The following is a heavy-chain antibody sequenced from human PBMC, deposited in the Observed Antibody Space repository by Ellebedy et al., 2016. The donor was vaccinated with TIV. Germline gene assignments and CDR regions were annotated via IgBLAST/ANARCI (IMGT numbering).Heavy chain of an antibody. V-gene: IGHV1-2*02. CDR1: GYTFTGYY. J-gene: IGHJ4*02. Sequence: ASVKVSXXASGYTFTGYYMHWVRQAPGQGLEWMGWINPNSGGTNYAQKFQGRVTMTRDTSISTAYMELSRLRSEDTAVYYCARASSDYYYFDYWGQGALVTVSS. CDR3: ARASSDYYYFDY. CDR2: INPNSGGT. D-gene: IGHD3-22*01.